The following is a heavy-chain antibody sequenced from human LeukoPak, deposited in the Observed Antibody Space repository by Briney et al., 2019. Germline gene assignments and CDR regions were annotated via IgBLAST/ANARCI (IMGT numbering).Heavy chain of an antibody. V-gene: IGHV3-30-3*01. Sequence: GRSLRLSCAASGFTFSSYAMHWVRQAPGKGLEWVAVISYDGSNKYYADSVKGRFTISRDNAKNSLYLQMNSLRAEDTAVYYCARDIVDDYGGNSGYWGQGTLVTVSS. CDR2: ISYDGSNK. CDR1: GFTFSSYA. D-gene: IGHD4-17*01. CDR3: ARDIVDDYGGNSGY. J-gene: IGHJ4*02.